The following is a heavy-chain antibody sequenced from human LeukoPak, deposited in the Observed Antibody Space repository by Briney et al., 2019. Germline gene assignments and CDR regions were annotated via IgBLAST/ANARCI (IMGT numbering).Heavy chain of an antibody. CDR3: ARVVRGSGSYQDY. D-gene: IGHD3-10*01. CDR1: GYTFTGYY. Sequence: ASVRVSCKASGYTFTGYYMHWVRQAPGQGLEWMGRINPNSGGTNYAQKFQGRVTMTRDTSISTAYMELSRLRSDDTAVYYCARVVRGSGSYQDYWSQGTLVTVSS. CDR2: INPNSGGT. J-gene: IGHJ4*02. V-gene: IGHV1-2*06.